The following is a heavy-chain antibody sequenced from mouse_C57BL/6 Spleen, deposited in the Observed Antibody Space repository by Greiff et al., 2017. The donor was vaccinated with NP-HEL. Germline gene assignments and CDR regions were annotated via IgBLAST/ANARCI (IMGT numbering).Heavy chain of an antibody. Sequence: VQLQQPGAELVRPGTSVKLSCKASGYTFTSYWMHWVKQRPGQGLEWIGVIDPSDSYTNYNQKFKGKATLTVDTSSSTAYMQLSSLTSEDSAVYYCARSYYYGSSPFGYWGQGTTLTVSS. J-gene: IGHJ2*01. CDR1: GYTFTSYW. CDR2: IDPSDSYT. CDR3: ARSYYYGSSPFGY. V-gene: IGHV1-59*01. D-gene: IGHD1-1*01.